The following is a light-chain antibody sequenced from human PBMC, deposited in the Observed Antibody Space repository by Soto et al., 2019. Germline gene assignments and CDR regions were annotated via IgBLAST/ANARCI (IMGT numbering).Light chain of an antibody. CDR1: QSVLSRSDNKNY. Sequence: DFVMTQSPDSLAVSLGERATVNCKSSQSVLSRSDNKNYLAWYQQKAGQPPKLVIRWASTREPGVPDRFSGSGSGTDFTLTISSPQAEYVAVYFCQQYYGTPITFGKGTRLEIK. J-gene: IGKJ5*01. V-gene: IGKV4-1*01. CDR3: QQYYGTPIT. CDR2: WAS.